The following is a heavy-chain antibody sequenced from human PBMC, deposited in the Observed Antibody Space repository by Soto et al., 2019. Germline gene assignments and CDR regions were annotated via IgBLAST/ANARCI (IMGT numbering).Heavy chain of an antibody. D-gene: IGHD2-15*01. V-gene: IGHV3-11*01. Sequence: QVQLVESGGGLVKPGGSLRLSCAASGFIVSDYYMSWIRQAPGKGLEWVSYISSSGSIYYADAVKGRFTISRDNAKNSLYLQMNSLRADDTAVYYCARDGPVVLAVDSGGQGTLVTVSS. CDR3: ARDGPVVLAVDS. J-gene: IGHJ4*02. CDR1: GFIVSDYY. CDR2: ISSSGSI.